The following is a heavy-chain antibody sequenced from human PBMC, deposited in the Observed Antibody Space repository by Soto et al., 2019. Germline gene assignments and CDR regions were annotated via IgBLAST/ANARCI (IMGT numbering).Heavy chain of an antibody. CDR2: IIPIFGTA. D-gene: IGHD6-19*01. CDR3: ARERMAYSSGWYSYFDY. CDR1: GGTFSSYA. V-gene: IGHV1-69*01. J-gene: IGHJ4*02. Sequence: QVPLVQSGAEVKKPGSSVKVSCKASGGTFSSYAISWVRQAPGQGLEWMGGIIPIFGTANYAQKFQGRVTITADESTSTAYMELSSLRSEDTAVYYCARERMAYSSGWYSYFDYWGQGTLVTVSS.